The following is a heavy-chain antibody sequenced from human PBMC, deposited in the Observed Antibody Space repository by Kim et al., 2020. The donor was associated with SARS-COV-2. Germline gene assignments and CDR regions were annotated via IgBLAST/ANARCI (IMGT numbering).Heavy chain of an antibody. CDR3: ARGSSGSYCGMDV. J-gene: IGHJ6*02. V-gene: IGHV3-30*01. Sequence: YYADSVKGPFTISRDNSKNTLYLEMKSLSAGDAAVYYWARGSSGSYCGMDVCGQGTTVTVSS. D-gene: IGHD1-26*01.